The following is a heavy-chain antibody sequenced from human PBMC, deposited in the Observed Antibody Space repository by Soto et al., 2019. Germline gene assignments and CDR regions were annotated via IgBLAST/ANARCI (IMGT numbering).Heavy chain of an antibody. Sequence: QVQLQESGPGLVSLSMPLSLTGGFLGGSFRDYQGNWFGQSPGKGLEGIGYIYYSGRTNYNPSLKSRVTISLDTSTKQFSLRLRSVTAADTAVYYCARMRGLGEISPYFDFWGQGTLVTVSS. D-gene: IGHD3-16*02. CDR2: IYYSGRT. CDR1: GGSFRDYQ. J-gene: IGHJ4*02. V-gene: IGHV4-59*01. CDR3: ARMRGLGEISPYFDF.